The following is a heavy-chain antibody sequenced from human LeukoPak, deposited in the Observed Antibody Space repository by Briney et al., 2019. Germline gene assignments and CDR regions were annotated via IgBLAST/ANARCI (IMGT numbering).Heavy chain of an antibody. CDR3: VKDSPLTGNYNDFDY. CDR1: GFTFSSYA. Sequence: PGGSLRLSCAASGFTFSSYAMSWVRQAPGKGLEWVSAISGSGGSTYYADSVKGRFTISRDNSKNTLYLQMNSLRVEDTAVYYCVKDSPLTGNYNDFDYWGQGTLVTVSS. CDR2: ISGSGGST. J-gene: IGHJ4*02. V-gene: IGHV3-23*01. D-gene: IGHD3-9*01.